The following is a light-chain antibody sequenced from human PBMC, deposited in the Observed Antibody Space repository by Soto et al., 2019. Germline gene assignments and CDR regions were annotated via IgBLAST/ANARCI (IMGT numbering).Light chain of an antibody. CDR1: SSDIGGYNY. CDR3: SSYTSSSTL. V-gene: IGLV2-14*01. J-gene: IGLJ1*01. Sequence: QSALTQPASVSGSPGQSITISCTGTSSDIGGYNYVSWYQHHPGKAPKLMIYEVSNRPSGVSNRFSGSKSGNTASLTISGLQPEDEADYYCSSYTSSSTLFGTGTNVTVL. CDR2: EVS.